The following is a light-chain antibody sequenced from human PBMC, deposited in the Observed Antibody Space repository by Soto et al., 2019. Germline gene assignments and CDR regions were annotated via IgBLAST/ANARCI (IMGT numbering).Light chain of an antibody. V-gene: IGKV3D-15*01. CDR3: QQYNNWPLYT. CDR1: QSVSSN. CDR2: GAS. Sequence: EVVMTQSPATLSVSPGERATLSCRASQSVSSNLAWYQQNPGQAPRLLIFGASTRATGIPARSSGSGSGIEFTLTISSLQSEDFAVYYCQQYNNWPLYTFGQGTKVDIK. J-gene: IGKJ2*01.